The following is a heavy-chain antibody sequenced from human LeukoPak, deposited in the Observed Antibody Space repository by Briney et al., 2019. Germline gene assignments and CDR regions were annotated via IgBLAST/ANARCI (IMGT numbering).Heavy chain of an antibody. CDR1: GFTFSSYA. V-gene: IGHV3-30*04. Sequence: QTGGSLRLSCAASGFTFSSYAMHWVRQAPGKGLEWVAVISYDGSNKYYADSVKGRFTISRDNSKNTLYLQMNSLGAEDTAVYYCARVDDRSDAFDIWGQGTMVTVSS. J-gene: IGHJ3*02. CDR3: ARVDDRSDAFDI. CDR2: ISYDGSNK. D-gene: IGHD1-1*01.